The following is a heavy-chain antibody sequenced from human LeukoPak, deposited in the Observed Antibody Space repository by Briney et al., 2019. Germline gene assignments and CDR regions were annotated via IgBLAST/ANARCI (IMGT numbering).Heavy chain of an antibody. J-gene: IGHJ3*02. D-gene: IGHD2-15*01. CDR2: IYYSGTT. CDR1: GASISDSDFF. CDR3: AREGWYAFDI. Sequence: SETLSLTCTVSGASISDSDFFWAWVRQPPGKGLEWIGNIYYSGTTYYNPSLKSRVSVSMDTSKKQFSLKLSSVTAADTAVYYCAREGWYAFDIWGQGTMVTVSS. V-gene: IGHV4-39*07.